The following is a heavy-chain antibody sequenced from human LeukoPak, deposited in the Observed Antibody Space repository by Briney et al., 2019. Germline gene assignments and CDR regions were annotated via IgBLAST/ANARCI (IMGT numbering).Heavy chain of an antibody. CDR1: GGSISSYY. CDR3: ARTVDSSGYYLAYDY. Sequence: SETLSLTCTVSGGSISSYYWSWIRQPPGKGLEWIGYIYYSGSTNYNPSLKSRGTISVDTSKNQFSLKLSSVTAADTAVYYCARTVDSSGYYLAYDYWGQGTLVTVSS. CDR2: IYYSGST. D-gene: IGHD3-22*01. J-gene: IGHJ4*02. V-gene: IGHV4-59*08.